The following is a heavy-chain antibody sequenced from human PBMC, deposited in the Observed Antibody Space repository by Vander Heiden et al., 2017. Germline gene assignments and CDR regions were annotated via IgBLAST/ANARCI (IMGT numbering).Heavy chain of an antibody. Sequence: QVQLVESGGGVVQPGWSLRLSCAASGFTFSTSGMHWVRQAPGKGLEWVAVIWYDGSNKYYADSVKGRFTTSRDNSKNTLYLQMNSLRAEDTAVYYCARDGYNDDAFDIWGQGTMVTVSS. V-gene: IGHV3-33*01. D-gene: IGHD5-12*01. CDR3: ARDGYNDDAFDI. CDR1: GFTFSTSG. CDR2: IWYDGSNK. J-gene: IGHJ3*02.